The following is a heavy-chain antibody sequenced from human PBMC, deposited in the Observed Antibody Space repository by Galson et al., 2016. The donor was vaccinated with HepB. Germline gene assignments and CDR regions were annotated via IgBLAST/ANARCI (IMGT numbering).Heavy chain of an antibody. CDR2: ISRSGDST. D-gene: IGHD1-26*01. CDR3: VQGSTAPAV. Sequence: SLRLSCAASGFTFSNYGMTWVRQAPGKGLEVVSSISRSGDSTDYADSVKGRFTISRDNSKNTRSLQMNSLKADDTAIYYCVQGSTAPAVWGKGTTLTVSP. CDR1: GFTFSNYG. J-gene: IGHJ6*04. V-gene: IGHV3-23*01.